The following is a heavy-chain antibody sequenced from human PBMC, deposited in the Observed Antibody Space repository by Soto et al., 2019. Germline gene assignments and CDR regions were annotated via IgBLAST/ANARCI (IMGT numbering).Heavy chain of an antibody. CDR2: IIPVFGAA. Sequence: SVKVSCKASGGTFSTYAISCVLQSPVQCLEWMGGIIPVFGAANYTQKFQGRVTITADESTRTVYMELSSLRSEDTAVYYCARARGPSMLRYYYGLDVWGQGTTVTVSS. J-gene: IGHJ6*02. D-gene: IGHD3-10*02. CDR1: GGTFSTYA. V-gene: IGHV1-69*13. CDR3: ARARGPSMLRYYYGLDV.